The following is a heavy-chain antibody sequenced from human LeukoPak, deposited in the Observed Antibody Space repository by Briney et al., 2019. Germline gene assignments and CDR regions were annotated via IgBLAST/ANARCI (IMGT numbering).Heavy chain of an antibody. D-gene: IGHD3-3*01. J-gene: IGHJ6*03. CDR3: ARGVLPYYDFWSGSDPSYYYYYMDV. CDR2: MIPNSGNT. Sequence: GASVKVSCKASVYTFTSYDINWVRQATGQGLEWMGWMIPNSGNTGYAQKFQGRVTMTRNTSISTAYMELSSLRSEDTAVYYCARGVLPYYDFWSGSDPSYYYYYMDVWGKGTTVTVSS. V-gene: IGHV1-8*01. CDR1: VYTFTSYD.